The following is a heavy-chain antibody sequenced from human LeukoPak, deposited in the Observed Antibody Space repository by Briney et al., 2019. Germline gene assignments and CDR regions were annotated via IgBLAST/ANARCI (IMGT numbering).Heavy chain of an antibody. J-gene: IGHJ4*02. Sequence: GGSLRLSCAASGFTFSSYSMNWVRQAPGKGLEWVSSISSSSSYICYADSVKGRFTISRDNAKNSLYLQMNSLRAEDTAVYYCARVVGPARGYFDYWGQGTLVTVSS. CDR3: ARVVGPARGYFDY. V-gene: IGHV3-21*01. CDR2: ISSSSSYI. CDR1: GFTFSSYS. D-gene: IGHD1-26*01.